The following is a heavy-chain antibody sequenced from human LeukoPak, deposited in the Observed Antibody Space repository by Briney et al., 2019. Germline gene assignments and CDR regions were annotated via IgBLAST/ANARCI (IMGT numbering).Heavy chain of an antibody. CDR2: INPSGGST. V-gene: IGHV1-46*01. CDR3: ARELGYSYGFGY. CDR1: GYTFTGYY. J-gene: IGHJ4*02. Sequence: ASVKVSCKASGYTFTGYYMHWVRQAPGQGLEWMGIINPSGGSTSYAQKFQGRVTMTRGMSTSTVYMELSSLRSEDTAVYYCARELGYSYGFGYWGQGTLVTVSS. D-gene: IGHD5-18*01.